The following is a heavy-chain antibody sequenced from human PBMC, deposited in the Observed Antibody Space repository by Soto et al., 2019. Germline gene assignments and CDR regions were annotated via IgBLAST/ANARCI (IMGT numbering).Heavy chain of an antibody. J-gene: IGHJ6*02. CDR1: GYTFTSYG. D-gene: IGHD2-15*01. CDR3: ARARYCSGGSCYYDYYYGMDV. Sequence: ASVKVSCKASGYTFTSYGISWVRQAPGQGLEWMGWISAYNGNTNYAQKLQGRVTMTTDTSTSTAYMELRSLRSDDTAVYYCARARYCSGGSCYYDYYYGMDVWGQGTTVTVSS. V-gene: IGHV1-18*01. CDR2: ISAYNGNT.